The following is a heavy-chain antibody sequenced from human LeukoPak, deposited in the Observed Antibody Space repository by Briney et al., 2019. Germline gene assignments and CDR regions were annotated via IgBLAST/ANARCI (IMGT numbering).Heavy chain of an antibody. CDR2: ISGYNGNT. Sequence: ASVKVSCKASGYTFTNYGISWVRQAPGQGLEWMGWISGYNGNTNYAQKLQGRVTMTTDTSTSTGYMELRSLRSDDTAVYYCARDSSDIRSLIAHWGQGTLVTVSS. J-gene: IGHJ1*01. CDR1: GYTFTNYG. D-gene: IGHD2-15*01. CDR3: ARDSSDIRSLIAH. V-gene: IGHV1-18*01.